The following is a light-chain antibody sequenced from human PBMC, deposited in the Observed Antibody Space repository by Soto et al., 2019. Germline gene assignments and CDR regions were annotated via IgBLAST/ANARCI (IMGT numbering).Light chain of an antibody. V-gene: IGKV3-20*01. CDR1: QTVTSDY. Sequence: EIVLTQSPGTLSLSPGERATLSCRASQTVTSDYLAWYQQKPGQAPRLLIYGASDRATGIPDRFSASGSGTDFTLTISRLEPQDFAVYYCQQHGISPLTFGGGTKVDIK. J-gene: IGKJ4*01. CDR3: QQHGISPLT. CDR2: GAS.